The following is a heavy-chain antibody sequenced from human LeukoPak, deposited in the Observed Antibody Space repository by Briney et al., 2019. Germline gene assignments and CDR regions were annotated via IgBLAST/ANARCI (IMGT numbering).Heavy chain of an antibody. Sequence: PGGSLRLSCEASGFTLSSYGIHWVRQAPGKGLEWVSAISGSGGSTYYVDSVKGRFTISRDNSKNTLYLQMNSLRAEDTAVYYCAKGPIQLWLDYWGQGTLVTVSS. J-gene: IGHJ4*02. CDR3: AKGPIQLWLDY. D-gene: IGHD5-18*01. CDR1: GFTLSSYG. V-gene: IGHV3-23*01. CDR2: ISGSGGST.